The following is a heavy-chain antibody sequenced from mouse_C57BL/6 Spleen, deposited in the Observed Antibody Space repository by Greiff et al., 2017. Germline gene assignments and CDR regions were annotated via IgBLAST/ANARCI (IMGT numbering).Heavy chain of an antibody. CDR2: IYPGDGDT. CDR3: ARSQLRLLAMDY. D-gene: IGHD3-2*02. CDR1: GYAFSSSW. Sequence: QVQLQQSGPELVKPGASVKISCKASGYAFSSSWMNWVKQRPGKGLEWIGRIYPGDGDTNYNGKFKGKDTLTADKSSSTAYMQLSSLTSEDSAVYFCARSQLRLLAMDYWGQGTSVTVSS. J-gene: IGHJ4*01. V-gene: IGHV1-82*01.